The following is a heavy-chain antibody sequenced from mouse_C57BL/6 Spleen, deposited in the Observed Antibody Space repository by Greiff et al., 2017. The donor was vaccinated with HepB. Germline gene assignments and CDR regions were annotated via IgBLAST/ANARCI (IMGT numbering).Heavy chain of an antibody. J-gene: IGHJ4*01. CDR2: IDPSDSYT. D-gene: IGHD1-1*01. Sequence: QVQLKQPGAELVKPGASVKLSCKASGYTFTSYWMQWVKQRPGQGLEWIGEIDPSDSYTNYNQKFKGKATLTVDTSSSTAYMQLSSLTSEDSAVYYCARWDTTVVAYYYAMDYWGQGTSVTVSS. CDR3: ARWDTTVVAYYYAMDY. CDR1: GYTFTSYW. V-gene: IGHV1-50*01.